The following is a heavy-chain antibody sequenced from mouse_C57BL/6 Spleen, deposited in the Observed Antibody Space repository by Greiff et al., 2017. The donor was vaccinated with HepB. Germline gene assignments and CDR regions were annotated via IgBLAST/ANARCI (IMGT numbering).Heavy chain of an antibody. CDR2: ISYSGST. J-gene: IGHJ4*01. D-gene: IGHD3-3*01. CDR1: GYSITSGYD. Sequence: DVKLQESGPGMVKPSQSLSLTCTVTGYSITSGYDWHWIRHFPGNNLEWMGYISYSGSTNYNPSLKSRISITHDTSKNHFFLKLNSVTTEDTATYYCAREGLKYAMDYWGQGTSVTVSS. V-gene: IGHV3-1*01. CDR3: AREGLKYAMDY.